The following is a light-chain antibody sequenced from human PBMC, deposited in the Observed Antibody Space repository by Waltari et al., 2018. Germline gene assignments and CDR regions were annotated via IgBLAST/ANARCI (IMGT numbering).Light chain of an antibody. CDR2: KAS. Sequence: DIQMTQSPSTLSASVGDRVTITCRASQSISSWLAWYKQKPGKAPKLLIYKASSLESGVPSRFSGSGSETEFTLTISSLQPDDFATYYCQQYKSYPLTFGGGTKVEIK. J-gene: IGKJ4*01. CDR1: QSISSW. V-gene: IGKV1-5*03. CDR3: QQYKSYPLT.